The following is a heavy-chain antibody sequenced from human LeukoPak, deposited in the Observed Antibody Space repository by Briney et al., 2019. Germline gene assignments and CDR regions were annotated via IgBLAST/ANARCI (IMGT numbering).Heavy chain of an antibody. V-gene: IGHV3-23*01. Sequence: GGSLRLFCAASGFTFSSYAMSWVRQAPGKGLEWVSTISGSGGSTYYVDSVKGRFTISRDNSKNTLYLQMNSLRAEDTAVYYCAKDRGTYLSRYFDYWGQGTLVTVSS. CDR2: ISGSGGST. D-gene: IGHD3-16*02. J-gene: IGHJ4*02. CDR1: GFTFSSYA. CDR3: AKDRGTYLSRYFDY.